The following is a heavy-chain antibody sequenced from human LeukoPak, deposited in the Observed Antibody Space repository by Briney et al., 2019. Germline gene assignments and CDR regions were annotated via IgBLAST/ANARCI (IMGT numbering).Heavy chain of an antibody. CDR2: IFHSGST. CDR1: GGSISSGGYY. V-gene: IGHV4-30-2*01. D-gene: IGHD3-22*01. Sequence: SQTLSLTCTVSGGSISSGGYYWSWIRQPPGKGLEWIGEIFHSGSTNYNPSLKSRVTISVDKSKNQFSLKLSSVTAADTAVYYCARHYDRQTPFDLWGRGTLVTVSS. CDR3: ARHYDRQTPFDL. J-gene: IGHJ2*01.